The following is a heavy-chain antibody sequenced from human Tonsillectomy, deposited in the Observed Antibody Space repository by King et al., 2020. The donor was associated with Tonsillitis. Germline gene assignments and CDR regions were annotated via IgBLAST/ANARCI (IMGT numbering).Heavy chain of an antibody. V-gene: IGHV4-31*03. Sequence: QLQESGPGLVRPSQTLSLICSVSGDSLTSGGYFWSWILQHPDKGLEWIGSIYHSGPTYHTPSLRSRLFMSVDTSKNQFSLRLTSVTAADTAVYYCARNRDYGDYVDFWGQGTLVAVSS. J-gene: IGHJ4*02. CDR1: GDSLTSGGYF. CDR2: IYHSGPT. D-gene: IGHD4-17*01. CDR3: ARNRDYGDYVDF.